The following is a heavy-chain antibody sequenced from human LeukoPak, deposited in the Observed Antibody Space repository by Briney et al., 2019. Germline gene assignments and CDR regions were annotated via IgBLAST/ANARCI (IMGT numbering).Heavy chain of an antibody. CDR3: AREDRAAAADNYYYYYGMDV. V-gene: IGHV3-7*01. CDR1: GFRFRDYW. CDR2: IEPDGSGK. Sequence: GGSLRLSCAASGFRFRDYWMSWVRQAPGKGLEWVADIEPDGSGKTYVDSVKGRFTISRDNSKNTLYLQMNSLRAEDTAVYYCAREDRAAAADNYYYYYGMDVWGQGTTVTVSS. D-gene: IGHD6-13*01. J-gene: IGHJ6*02.